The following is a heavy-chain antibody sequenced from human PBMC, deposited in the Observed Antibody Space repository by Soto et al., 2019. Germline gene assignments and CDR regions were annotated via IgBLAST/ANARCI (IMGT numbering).Heavy chain of an antibody. D-gene: IGHD3-10*01. CDR3: SRMGMVRGVPSNWFDP. CDR2: IRAYNGNT. Sequence: QVQLVQSGAEVKKPGASVKVYCRASGYTFTSYDIRWVRQAPGQGLEWTGGIRAYNGNTNYAQKLQGRVTMTTDTSTSTGYMELRSLRSDDTAVYYCSRMGMVRGVPSNWFDPWGQGTLVTVSS. CDR1: GYTFTSYD. V-gene: IGHV1-18*01. J-gene: IGHJ5*01.